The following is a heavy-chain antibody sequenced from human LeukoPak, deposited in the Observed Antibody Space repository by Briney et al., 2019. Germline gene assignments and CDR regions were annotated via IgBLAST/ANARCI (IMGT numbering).Heavy chain of an antibody. Sequence: SETLSLTCSVSGFTISRYYWSWIRQPAGKGLEWIGRIYTTGSTNYNPSLKSRVTMSLDTSKNQFSLKLSSVTAADTAVYYCARGLGDYYDTSGYEYYFDYWGQGTLVTVSS. V-gene: IGHV4-4*07. CDR2: IYTTGST. D-gene: IGHD3-22*01. CDR1: GFTISRYY. CDR3: ARGLGDYYDTSGYEYYFDY. J-gene: IGHJ4*02.